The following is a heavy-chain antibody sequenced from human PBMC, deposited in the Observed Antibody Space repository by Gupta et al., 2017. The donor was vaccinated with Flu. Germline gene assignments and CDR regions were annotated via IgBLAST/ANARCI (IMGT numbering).Heavy chain of an antibody. V-gene: IGHV3-21*02. CDR1: GFNFTNYS. Sequence: EVQLVESGGGLVKPGGSLTPSCAASGFNFTNYSLNWVRQAPGKGLEWVSSITTTSAYISYADSVKGRFTISRDNAKGSLFLQMTSLRGDDTAVYFCGAQAKGGHYYDYWGQGIRVTVSS. CDR2: ITTTSAYI. CDR3: GAQAKGGHYYDY. J-gene: IGHJ4*02. D-gene: IGHD5-12*01.